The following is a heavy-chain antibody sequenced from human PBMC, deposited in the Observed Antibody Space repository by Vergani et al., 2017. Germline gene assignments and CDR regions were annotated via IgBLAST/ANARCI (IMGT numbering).Heavy chain of an antibody. V-gene: IGHV4-38-2*01. CDR3: ARGGKLGSSGYFDY. Sequence: QVQLQESGPGLVKPSETLSLTCAVSGYSISSGYYWGWIRQPPGKGLEWIGSIYHSGSTYYNPSLKSRGTRSVDTSKNQFSLKLSSVTAADTAVYYCARGGKLGSSGYFDYWGQGTLVTVSS. CDR2: IYHSGST. D-gene: IGHD3-22*01. J-gene: IGHJ4*02. CDR1: GYSISSGYY.